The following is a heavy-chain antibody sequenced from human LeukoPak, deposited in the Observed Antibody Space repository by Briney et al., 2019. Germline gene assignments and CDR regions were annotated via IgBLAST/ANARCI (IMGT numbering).Heavy chain of an antibody. V-gene: IGHV4-34*01. CDR2: IHHSGST. CDR3: ASPPTL. J-gene: IGHJ4*02. Sequence: SETLSLTCAVYGGSFSGYYWSWIRQPPGKGLEWIGEIHHSGSTNYNPSLKSRVSISVDTSKNQFSLKLSSVTAADTAVYYCASPPTLWSQGTLVTVSS. CDR1: GGSFSGYY.